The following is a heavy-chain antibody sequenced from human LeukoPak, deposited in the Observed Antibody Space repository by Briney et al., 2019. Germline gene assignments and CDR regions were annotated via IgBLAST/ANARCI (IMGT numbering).Heavy chain of an antibody. CDR1: GFTFSSYS. J-gene: IGHJ4*02. CDR2: ISSSSSYI. D-gene: IGHD3-22*01. V-gene: IGHV3-21*01. Sequence: GGPLRLSCAASGFTFSSYSMNWVRQAPGKGLEWVSSISSSSSYIYYADSVKGRFTISRDNAKNSLYLQMNSLRAEDTAVYYCARGFSSDSSGYFTVDYWGQGTLVTVSS. CDR3: ARGFSSDSSGYFTVDY.